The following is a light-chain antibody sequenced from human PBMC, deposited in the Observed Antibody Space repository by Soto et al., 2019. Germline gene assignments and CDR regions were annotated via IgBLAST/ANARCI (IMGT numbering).Light chain of an antibody. V-gene: IGKV3-15*01. Sequence: EIVMTQSPATLSVSPGERATLSCRTSQSVRNNLAWYQQKPGQAPRLLIYGASTRATGIPARFSGSGSGTEFTLTISSLQSEDFAVYYCQQYNNWPLTFCGGTKVEIK. CDR1: QSVRNN. J-gene: IGKJ4*01. CDR3: QQYNNWPLT. CDR2: GAS.